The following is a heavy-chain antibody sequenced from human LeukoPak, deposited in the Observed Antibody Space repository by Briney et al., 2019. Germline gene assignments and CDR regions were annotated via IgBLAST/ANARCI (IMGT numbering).Heavy chain of an antibody. V-gene: IGHV4-59*08. CDR3: ARTAKAVANAFDI. J-gene: IGHJ3*02. D-gene: IGHD6-19*01. CDR2: IYYSGST. CDR1: GGSISSYY. Sequence: SDSLSLTCTVSGGSISSYYWSWIRQPPGKGREWIGYIYYSGSTNYNPSLKSRVTISVDTSKNQFSLKLSSVTAADTAVYYCARTAKAVANAFDIWGQGTMVTVSS.